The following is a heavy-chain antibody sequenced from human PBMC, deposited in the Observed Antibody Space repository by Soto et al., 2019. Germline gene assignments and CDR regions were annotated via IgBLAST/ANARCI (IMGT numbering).Heavy chain of an antibody. CDR3: AREDDGGDRDYYGLDV. V-gene: IGHV4-30-4*02. D-gene: IGHD2-21*02. Sequence: SEKLSHTCAVSGASTSSEAFHWTWIRQSPGKGLEWIGYIHYTGSIMYNPSFKSRLTMAVDTTKNQFSLQLTSVTAADTAMYFFAREDDGGDRDYYGLDVWGQGTTVT. CDR2: IHYTGSI. CDR1: GASTSSEAFH. J-gene: IGHJ6*02.